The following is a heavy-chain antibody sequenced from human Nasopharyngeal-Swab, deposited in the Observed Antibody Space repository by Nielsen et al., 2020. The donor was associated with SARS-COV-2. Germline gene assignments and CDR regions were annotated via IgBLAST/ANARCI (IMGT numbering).Heavy chain of an antibody. CDR2: ISYDGSNK. CDR1: GFTFSSYG. Sequence: GGSLRLSCAASGFTFSSYGMHWVRQAPGKGLEWVAVISYDGSNKYYADSVKGRFTISRENPKNTLFLQMNSLRPEDTAVYFCARVGGSGSYALYAFDSWGQGTLVSVYS. V-gene: IGHV3-30*03. J-gene: IGHJ4*02. D-gene: IGHD3-10*01. CDR3: ARVGGSGSYALYAFDS.